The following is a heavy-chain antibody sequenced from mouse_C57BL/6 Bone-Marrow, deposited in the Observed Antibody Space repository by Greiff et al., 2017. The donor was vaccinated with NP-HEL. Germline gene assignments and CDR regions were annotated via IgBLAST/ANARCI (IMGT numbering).Heavy chain of an antibody. Sequence: QVQLQQPGAELVRPGTSVKLSCKASGYTFTSYWMHWVKQRPGQGLEWIGVIDPSDSYTNYNQKFKGKATLTVDTSSSTAYMQLSSLTSEDAAVYYCANGNYVLLAYWGQGTLVTVSA. CDR1: GYTFTSYW. CDR2: IDPSDSYT. V-gene: IGHV1-59*01. D-gene: IGHD2-1*01. J-gene: IGHJ3*01. CDR3: ANGNYVLLAY.